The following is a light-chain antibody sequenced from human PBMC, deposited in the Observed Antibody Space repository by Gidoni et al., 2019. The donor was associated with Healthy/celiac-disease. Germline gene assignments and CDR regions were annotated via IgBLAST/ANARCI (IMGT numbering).Light chain of an antibody. V-gene: IGKV3-20*01. Sequence: IVFTQSQGTLSLSPGERATLSCSASQSVSSSYLAWYQQKPGQAPRLLIYGASSRATGIPDRFSGSGSGTDFTLTISRLEPEDFAVYYCQQYGSSPLTFGGXTKVEIK. CDR2: GAS. CDR3: QQYGSSPLT. CDR1: QSVSSSY. J-gene: IGKJ4*01.